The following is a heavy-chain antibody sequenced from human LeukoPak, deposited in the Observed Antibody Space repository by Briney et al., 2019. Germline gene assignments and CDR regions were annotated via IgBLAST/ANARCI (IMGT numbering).Heavy chain of an antibody. CDR1: GSRFTSYW. J-gene: IGHJ6*02. CDR3: ARLDGDGYNSGYYYYYGMDV. V-gene: IGHV5-51*01. Sequence: GEPLQISCLCSGSRFTSYWISWVRQMPAKGLEWMGIIYPVDSDTRYSPSFQGQVTISADKSISTAYLQWSSLKASDTAMYYCARLDGDGYNSGYYYYYGMDVWGQGTTVTVSS. D-gene: IGHD5-24*01. CDR2: IYPVDSDT.